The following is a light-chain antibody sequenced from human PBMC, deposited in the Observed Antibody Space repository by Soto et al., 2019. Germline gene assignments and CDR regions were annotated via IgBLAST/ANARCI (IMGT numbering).Light chain of an antibody. V-gene: IGLV2-23*01. J-gene: IGLJ2*01. CDR2: QGS. CDR1: SGDVGSYNF. CDR3: CSHVGDHVV. Sequence: QSALTQPASVSGSPGQSITISCTGTSGDVGSYNFVSWYQQQVGKAPKLMTYQGSKRPSGVSDRFSASKSGSTASLTISGLQAEDEADYYCCSHVGDHVVFGGGTKLTVL.